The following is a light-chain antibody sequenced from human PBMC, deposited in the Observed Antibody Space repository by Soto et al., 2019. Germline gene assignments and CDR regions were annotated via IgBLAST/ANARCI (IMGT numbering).Light chain of an antibody. Sequence: EIVLTQSPGNLSLSKGERATLSCRASQSVSSSFLAWYQQKPGQAPRLLIYGASNRATGIPDRFSGSGSGTDFTLTISRLEPEDFAVYYCQQYVTSPWAFGQGTKVDIK. CDR1: QSVSSSF. J-gene: IGKJ1*01. V-gene: IGKV3-20*01. CDR3: QQYVTSPWA. CDR2: GAS.